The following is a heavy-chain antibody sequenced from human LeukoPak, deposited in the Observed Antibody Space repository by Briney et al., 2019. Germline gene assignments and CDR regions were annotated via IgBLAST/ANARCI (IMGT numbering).Heavy chain of an antibody. J-gene: IGHJ6*03. V-gene: IGHV1-2*02. CDR2: INPNSRGT. CDR1: GYTFTGYY. D-gene: IGHD6-19*01. CDR3: ARDLYQWLPSTRPRDYYYYMDV. Sequence: GASVKVSCKASGYTFTGYYIHWVRQAPGQGLEYMGWINPNSRGTNYAQKFQGRVTMTRDTSISTAYMELSRLRSDDTAVYYCARDLYQWLPSTRPRDYYYYMDVWGEGTTVTVSS.